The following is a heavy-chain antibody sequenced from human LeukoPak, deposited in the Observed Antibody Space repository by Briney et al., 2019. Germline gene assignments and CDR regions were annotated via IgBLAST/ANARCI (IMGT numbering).Heavy chain of an antibody. V-gene: IGHV4-4*02. CDR2: IYHSGNS. CDR1: GGSISSNNW. J-gene: IGHJ4*02. D-gene: IGHD6-6*01. Sequence: SETLTLTCAVSGGSISSNNWWSWVRPPPGRGLGWTGVIYHSGNSNFNPSLKSRVTMSVDKSKNKFSLMLSSVRAADTAVYYGPRDVGARVPGYWGQGTLVTVSS. CDR3: PRDVGARVPGY.